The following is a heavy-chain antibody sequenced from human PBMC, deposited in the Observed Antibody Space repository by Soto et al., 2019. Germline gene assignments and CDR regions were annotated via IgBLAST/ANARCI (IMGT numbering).Heavy chain of an antibody. J-gene: IGHJ1*01. V-gene: IGHV5-51*03. CDR2: IYPVDSDT. D-gene: IGHD3-9*01. Sequence: GESLKISCKGSGYSFSSCWIGWVRQMPGKGLEWMGIIYPVDSDTRYSPSFQGQVTISADKSISTAYLQWSSLKASDTAMYYCARLSYYDILTGYYFPQYFQHWGQGTLVTVSS. CDR1: GYSFSSCW. CDR3: ARLSYYDILTGYYFPQYFQH.